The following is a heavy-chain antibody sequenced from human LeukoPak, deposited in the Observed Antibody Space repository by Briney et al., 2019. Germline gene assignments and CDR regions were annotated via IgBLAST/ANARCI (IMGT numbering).Heavy chain of an antibody. V-gene: IGHV3-30*07. CDR3: ARANWNDFDY. J-gene: IGHJ4*02. CDR1: GFTFSSYA. Sequence: GGSLRLSCAASGFTFSSYAMHWVRQAPGKGLGWVTIISYDGGNKYYADSVKGRFTISRDNAKNSLYLQMNSLRDEDTAVYYCARANWNDFDYWGQGTLVTVSS. D-gene: IGHD1-1*01. CDR2: ISYDGGNK.